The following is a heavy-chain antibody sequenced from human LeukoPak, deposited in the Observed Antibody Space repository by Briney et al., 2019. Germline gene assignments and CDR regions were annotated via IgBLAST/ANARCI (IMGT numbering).Heavy chain of an antibody. V-gene: IGHV4-59*01. Sequence: SETLSLTCTVSGGSISSYYWSWIRQPPGKGLEWIGYIYYSGSTNYNPSLKSRVTISVDTSKNQFSLKLSSVTAADTAVYYCARDLFSGSYQDAFDIWGQGTMVTVSS. CDR3: ARDLFSGSYQDAFDI. J-gene: IGHJ3*02. CDR1: GGSISSYY. CDR2: IYYSGST. D-gene: IGHD1-26*01.